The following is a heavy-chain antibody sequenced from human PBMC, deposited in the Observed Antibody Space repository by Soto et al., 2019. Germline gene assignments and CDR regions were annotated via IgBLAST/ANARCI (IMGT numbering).Heavy chain of an antibody. J-gene: IGHJ6*02. CDR3: ARDKASSWYGDYYYGMDV. D-gene: IGHD6-13*01. Sequence: WETLSLTCTASGGSISSYYWSWIRQPPGKGLEWIGYIYYSGSTNYNPSLKSRVTISVDTSKNQFSLKLSSVTAADTAVYYCARDKASSWYGDYYYGMDVWGQGTTVTVSS. CDR2: IYYSGST. CDR1: GGSISSYY. V-gene: IGHV4-59*01.